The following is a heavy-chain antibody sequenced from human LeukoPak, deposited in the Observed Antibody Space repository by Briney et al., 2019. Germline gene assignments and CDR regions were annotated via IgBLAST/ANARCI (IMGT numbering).Heavy chain of an antibody. J-gene: IGHJ4*02. D-gene: IGHD6-13*01. Sequence: GGSLRLSCVASGFTFSNYWMTWVRQAPGKGLEWVASIEQNGGQKYYVDSVKGRFTISRDNAKNSLYLQMNSLRAEDTAVYYCARGTIAAAGYYYFDYWGQGTQVTVSS. V-gene: IGHV3-7*04. CDR3: ARGTIAAAGYYYFDY. CDR2: IEQNGGQK. CDR1: GFTFSNYW.